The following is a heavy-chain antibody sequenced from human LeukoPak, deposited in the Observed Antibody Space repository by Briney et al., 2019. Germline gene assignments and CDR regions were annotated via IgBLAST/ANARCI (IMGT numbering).Heavy chain of an antibody. Sequence: ASVKVSCKASGYTFTGYYMHWVRQAPGQGLEWMGWINPNSGGTNYAQKFQGRVTMTRDTSISTAYMELSRLRSDDTAVYYCAGEVVRGVYFDYWGQGTLVTVSS. CDR2: INPNSGGT. CDR1: GYTFTGYY. CDR3: AGEVVRGVYFDY. V-gene: IGHV1-2*02. J-gene: IGHJ4*02. D-gene: IGHD3-10*01.